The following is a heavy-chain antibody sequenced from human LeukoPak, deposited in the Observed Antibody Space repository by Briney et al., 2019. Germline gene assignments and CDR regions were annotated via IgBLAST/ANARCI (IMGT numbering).Heavy chain of an antibody. V-gene: IGHV3-20*04. J-gene: IGHJ4*02. CDR3: ARDHYYDSSGSFDY. D-gene: IGHD3-22*01. Sequence: GGSLRLSCAASGFTFDDYGMSWVRQAPGKGLEWVSGINWNGGSTGYADSVKGRFTISRDNAKNSLYLQMNSLRAEDTALYYCARDHYYDSSGSFDYWGQGTLVTASS. CDR2: INWNGGST. CDR1: GFTFDDYG.